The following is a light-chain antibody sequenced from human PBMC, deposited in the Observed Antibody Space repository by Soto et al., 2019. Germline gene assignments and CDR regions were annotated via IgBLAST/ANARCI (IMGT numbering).Light chain of an antibody. V-gene: IGKV3-20*01. CDR1: QSVSSSY. CDR2: GAS. Sequence: EIVLTQSPGTLSLSPGERATLSCRASQSVSSSYLAWYQQKPGQAPRLLIYGASSRATGIPDRFSGSGSGTDFALTISRLEPEDFAVYYCQQYGSSPVTFGQGTKLEIK. J-gene: IGKJ2*01. CDR3: QQYGSSPVT.